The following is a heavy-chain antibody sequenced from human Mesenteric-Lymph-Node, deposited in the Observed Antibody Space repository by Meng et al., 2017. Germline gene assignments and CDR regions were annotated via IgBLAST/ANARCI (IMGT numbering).Heavy chain of an antibody. Sequence: GGSLRLSCAASGFTFSSYAMSWVRQAPGKGLEWVSAIGGSGDETYYAGSVKVRFTISRDNSKNTLYLQMNSLRVEDTAVYYCAKKGFDNRGYHWALPVWGQGTLVTVSS. D-gene: IGHD3-22*01. V-gene: IGHV3-23*01. CDR2: IGGSGDET. CDR1: GFTFSSYA. CDR3: AKKGFDNRGYHWALPV. J-gene: IGHJ4*02.